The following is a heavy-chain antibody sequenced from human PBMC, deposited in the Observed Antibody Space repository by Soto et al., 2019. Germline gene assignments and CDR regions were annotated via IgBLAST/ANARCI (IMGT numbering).Heavy chain of an antibody. J-gene: IGHJ6*03. CDR2: INHSGST. CDR3: ARAIAARNLAWPGREGYYYRDV. D-gene: IGHD6-6*01. CDR1: GGSFSGYY. V-gene: IGHV4-34*01. Sequence: SDTLSLTCAVYGGSFSGYYWSWIRQPPGKGLEWIGEINHSGSTNYNPSLKSRVTISVGTSKNQFSLKLSSVTAADTAAYYCARAIAARNLAWPGREGYYYRDVGGKGT.